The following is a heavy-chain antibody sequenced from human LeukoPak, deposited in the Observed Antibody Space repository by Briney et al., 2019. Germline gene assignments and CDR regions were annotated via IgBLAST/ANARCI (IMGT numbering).Heavy chain of an antibody. D-gene: IGHD3-3*01. CDR2: IIPIFGTA. V-gene: IGHV1-69*06. Sequence: SVKVSCKASGGTFSSYAISWVRQAPGQGLEWMGGIIPIFGTANYAQKFQGRVTITADKSTSTAYMELSSLRSEDTAVYYCARDLADFWSGTLDIWGQGTMVTVSS. CDR1: GGTFSSYA. CDR3: ARDLADFWSGTLDI. J-gene: IGHJ3*02.